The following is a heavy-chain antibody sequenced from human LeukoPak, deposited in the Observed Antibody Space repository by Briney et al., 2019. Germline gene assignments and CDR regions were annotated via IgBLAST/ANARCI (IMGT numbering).Heavy chain of an antibody. CDR3: AKGEKQIWFPILG. Sequence: PGGSLRLSWAASGFTASSNYMSWVRQAPGKGLEWVSVIYSGGSTYFADSVQGRFTISTDNSKNTPYLQMNSLRAEDTAVYYCAKGEKQIWFPILGWGEGSLVTASS. CDR2: IYSGGST. V-gene: IGHV3-53*01. D-gene: IGHD5-18*01. J-gene: IGHJ4*02. CDR1: GFTASSNY.